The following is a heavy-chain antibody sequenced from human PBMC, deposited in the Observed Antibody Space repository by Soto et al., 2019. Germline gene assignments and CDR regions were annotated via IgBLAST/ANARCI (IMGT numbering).Heavy chain of an antibody. CDR1: GFTFNNYD. V-gene: IGHV3-23*01. J-gene: IGHJ6*04. CDR2: VSVSGVGT. Sequence: PGGSLRLSCAASGFTFNNYDMSWVRQAPGKGLEWVAGVSVSGVGTYYADSVKGRFTISRDNSKNTLYLQMNSLRAEDTAVYYCAKDVPLASMDVWGKGTTVTVSS. CDR3: AKDVPLASMDV.